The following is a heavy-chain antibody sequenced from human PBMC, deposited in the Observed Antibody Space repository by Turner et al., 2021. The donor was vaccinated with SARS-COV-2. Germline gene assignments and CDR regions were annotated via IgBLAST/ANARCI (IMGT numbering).Heavy chain of an antibody. CDR2: IYYSGST. CDR3: ARLLNPGSYYYYYYGMDV. D-gene: IGHD3-10*01. Sequence: QLQLQESGPGLVTPSETLSLTCTVSGGYLSSSNYYWGWIRQPPWKGLEWIGSIYYSGSTYYNPSLKSRVTISVDTSKNQFSLKLSSVTAADTAVYYCARLLNPGSYYYYYYGMDVWGQGTTVTVSS. J-gene: IGHJ6*02. CDR1: GGYLSSSNYY. V-gene: IGHV4-39*01.